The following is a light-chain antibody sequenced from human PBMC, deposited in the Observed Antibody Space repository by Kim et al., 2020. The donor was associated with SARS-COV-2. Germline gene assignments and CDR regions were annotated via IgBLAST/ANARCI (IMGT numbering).Light chain of an antibody. J-gene: IGKJ1*01. V-gene: IGKV1-16*01. Sequence: ASVGARVTITCRASQAFSDYLAWFQQKPGKAPRSLIYVAFKLQSGVPSRFSGSGSGTEFNLTISSLQPEDFATYYCQLYKTYLWTFGQGTKVDIK. CDR1: QAFSDY. CDR3: QLYKTYLWT. CDR2: VAF.